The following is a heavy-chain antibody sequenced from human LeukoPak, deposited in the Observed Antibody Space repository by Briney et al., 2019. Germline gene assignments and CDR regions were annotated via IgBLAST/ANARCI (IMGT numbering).Heavy chain of an antibody. J-gene: IGHJ5*02. Sequence: SETLSLTCTVSGGSISSGGYYWGWIRQPPGMGLEWIGFIYYSGSTKYNPSLKSRVTISIDTSKNQFSLKLSSVTAADTAVYYCARDRENYYGSGELSWFDPWGQGTLVTVSS. D-gene: IGHD3-10*01. CDR3: ARDRENYYGSGELSWFDP. CDR1: GGSISSGGYY. CDR2: IYYSGST. V-gene: IGHV4-61*08.